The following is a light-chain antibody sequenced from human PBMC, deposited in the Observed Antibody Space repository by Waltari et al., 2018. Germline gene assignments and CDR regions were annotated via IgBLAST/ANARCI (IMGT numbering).Light chain of an antibody. Sequence: SFELTQPPSVSVSPGQTASISCSGNNLGDIYASWYQQGPGQSPVLVIYQDNRRPSGIPERFSGSNSGNTATLTIFGTQAMDEADYYCHAWDSGTAVFGAGTKLTVL. CDR3: HAWDSGTAV. CDR1: NLGDIY. J-gene: IGLJ2*01. CDR2: QDN. V-gene: IGLV3-1*01.